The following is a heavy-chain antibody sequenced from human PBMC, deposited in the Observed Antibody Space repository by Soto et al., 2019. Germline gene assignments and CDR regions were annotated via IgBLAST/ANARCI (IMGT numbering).Heavy chain of an antibody. Sequence: PGGSLRLSCAASGFTFSSYAMHWVRQAPGKGLEWVAVISYDGSNKYYADSVKGRFTISRDNSKNTLYLQMNSLRAEDTAVYYCARDSSSILYYDSSGYPYWGQGTLVTVSS. CDR3: ARDSSSILYYDSSGYPY. CDR2: ISYDGSNK. CDR1: GFTFSSYA. D-gene: IGHD3-22*01. V-gene: IGHV3-30-3*01. J-gene: IGHJ4*02.